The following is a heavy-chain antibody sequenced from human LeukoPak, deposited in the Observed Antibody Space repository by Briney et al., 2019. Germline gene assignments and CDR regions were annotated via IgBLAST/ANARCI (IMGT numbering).Heavy chain of an antibody. V-gene: IGHV4-4*09. CDR2: IYTSGST. CDR1: GGSISSYY. Sequence: SETLSLTCTVSGGSISSYYWSWIRKPPGKGLGWNWYIYTSGSTNYNPSLKSRVTISVDTSKNQFSLKLSSVTAADTAVYYCARGITIFGVVIIPRPFDYWGQGTLVTVSS. J-gene: IGHJ4*02. CDR3: ARGITIFGVVIIPRPFDY. D-gene: IGHD3-3*01.